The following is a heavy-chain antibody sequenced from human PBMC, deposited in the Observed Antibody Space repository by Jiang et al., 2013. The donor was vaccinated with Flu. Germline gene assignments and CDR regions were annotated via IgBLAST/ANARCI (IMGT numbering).Heavy chain of an antibody. CDR3: ARMRYDCGGDYYWAFDY. CDR2: IFSNDEK. CDR1: GFSLSDRTMG. V-gene: IGHV2-26*01. Sequence: VKPTQTLTLTCTVSGFSLSDRTMGVGWIRQPPGKALELLAHIFSNDEKSFSTSLRHRLTISKDTSNSQVVLTMTNMDRGDTATYFCARMRYDCGGDYYWAFDYWGQGTLVTVST. J-gene: IGHJ4*02. D-gene: IGHD2-21*02.